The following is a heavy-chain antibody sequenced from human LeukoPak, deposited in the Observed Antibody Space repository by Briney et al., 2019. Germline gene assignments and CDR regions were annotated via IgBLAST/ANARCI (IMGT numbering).Heavy chain of an antibody. Sequence: QTGGSLRLSCSASRFTFSSYSMNWVRQAPGKGLEWVSYISSSSTTIYYADSVKGRFTISRDNAKNSLYLQMNSLRVSVTAVYYCARGPYKDFWSGYSDYWGQGSLVTVSS. CDR2: ISSSSTTI. V-gene: IGHV3-48*01. CDR1: RFTFSSYS. CDR3: ARGPYKDFWSGYSDY. D-gene: IGHD3-3*01. J-gene: IGHJ4*02.